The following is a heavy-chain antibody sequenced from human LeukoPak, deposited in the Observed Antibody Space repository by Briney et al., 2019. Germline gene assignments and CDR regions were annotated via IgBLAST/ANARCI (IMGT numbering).Heavy chain of an antibody. CDR3: AREVAATPDAFDI. D-gene: IGHD2-15*01. CDR2: IIPIFGTA. J-gene: IGHJ3*02. Sequence: GASVKVSCKASGGTFSSYAISWVRQAPGQGLEWMGGIIPIFGTANYAQKFQGRVTITTDESTSTAYMELSRLRSDDTAVYYCAREVAATPDAFDIWGQGTMVTVSS. CDR1: GGTFSSYA. V-gene: IGHV1-69*05.